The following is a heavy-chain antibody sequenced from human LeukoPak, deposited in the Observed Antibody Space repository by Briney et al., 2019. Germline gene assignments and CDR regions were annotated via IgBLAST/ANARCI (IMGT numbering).Heavy chain of an antibody. CDR1: GGSISSSSYH. J-gene: IGHJ6*02. V-gene: IGHV4-39*01. Sequence: PSETLSLTCTVSGGSISSSSYHWGWTRQPPGKGLEWIGSIYYSGTTYSNPSLNSRVTISRDTSKNQFSLQLHSVTAADTAVYYCATPDVWGQGTTVTVSS. CDR2: IYYSGTT. CDR3: ATPDV.